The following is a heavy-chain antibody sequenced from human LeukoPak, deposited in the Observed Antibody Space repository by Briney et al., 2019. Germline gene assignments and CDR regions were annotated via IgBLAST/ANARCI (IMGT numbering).Heavy chain of an antibody. Sequence: ASETLSLTCTVSGGSISSSSYYWGWIRQPPGKGLEWIGSISYSGSTYYNPSLKSRVTISVDTSKNQFSLKLSSVTAADTAVYYCASRPFYCGSGSYYTPDYWGQGTLVTVSS. CDR3: ASRPFYCGSGSYYTPDY. CDR2: ISYSGST. CDR1: GGSISSSSYY. D-gene: IGHD3-10*01. J-gene: IGHJ4*02. V-gene: IGHV4-39*01.